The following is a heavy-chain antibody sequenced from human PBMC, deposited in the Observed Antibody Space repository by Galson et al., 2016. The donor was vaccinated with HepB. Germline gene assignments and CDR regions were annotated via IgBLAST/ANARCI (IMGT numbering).Heavy chain of an antibody. J-gene: IGHJ4*02. Sequence: SETLSLTCAVSGGSISSSNWWSWVRQPPGKGLEWIGEIYRGGSTSYNPSLKSRVTISVDKSKNQFSLKLSSVTAADTAVYYRARGGDYDSSGRFDYRGQGTLVTVSS. CDR3: ARGGDYDSSGRFDY. D-gene: IGHD3-22*01. CDR1: GGSISSSNW. CDR2: IYRGGST. V-gene: IGHV4-4*02.